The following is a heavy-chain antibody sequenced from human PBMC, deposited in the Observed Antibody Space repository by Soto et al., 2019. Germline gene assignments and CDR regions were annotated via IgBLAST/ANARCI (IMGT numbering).Heavy chain of an antibody. V-gene: IGHV4-59*01. CDR2: IYYSGST. Sequence: PSETLSLTCTVSGGSISSYYWSWIRQPPGKGLEWIGYIYYSGSTNYNPSLKSRVTISVDTSKNQFSLKLSSVTAADTAVYYCARVSSEWDCSSTSCLNWFDPWGQGTLVTVSS. CDR3: ARVSSEWDCSSTSCLNWFDP. CDR1: GGSISSYY. D-gene: IGHD2-2*01. J-gene: IGHJ5*02.